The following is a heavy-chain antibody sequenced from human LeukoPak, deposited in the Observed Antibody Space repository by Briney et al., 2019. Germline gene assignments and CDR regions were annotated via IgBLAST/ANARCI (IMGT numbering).Heavy chain of an antibody. D-gene: IGHD3-10*01. Sequence: GGSLRLSCVASGFTFSSYAMSWVRQAPGKGLEWVSAISGSGGTTYYADSVKGRFTISRDNSKNTLYLQMNSLRAEDTAVYYCARELSELLWFGGHAYWGQGTLVTVSS. V-gene: IGHV3-23*01. CDR3: ARELSELLWFGGHAY. J-gene: IGHJ4*02. CDR1: GFTFSSYA. CDR2: ISGSGGTT.